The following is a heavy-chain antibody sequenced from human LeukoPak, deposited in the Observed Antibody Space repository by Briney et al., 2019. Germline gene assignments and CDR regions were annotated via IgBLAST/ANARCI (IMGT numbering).Heavy chain of an antibody. CDR1: GYTLTELS. J-gene: IGHJ4*02. Sequence: ASVKVSCKVSGYTLTELSMHWVRQAPGKGLEWMGGFDPEDGETIYAQKFQGRVTMAEDTSTDTAYMELSSLRSEVTAVYYCATVKGGYFDYWGQGTLVTVSS. D-gene: IGHD3-16*01. CDR2: FDPEDGET. CDR3: ATVKGGYFDY. V-gene: IGHV1-24*01.